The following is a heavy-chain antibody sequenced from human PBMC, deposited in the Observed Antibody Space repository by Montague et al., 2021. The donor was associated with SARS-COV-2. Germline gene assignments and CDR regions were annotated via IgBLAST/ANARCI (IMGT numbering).Heavy chain of an antibody. CDR1: GDSVSRNNPV. D-gene: IGHD1-7*01. CDR3: ARGWNYAFDI. V-gene: IGHV6-1*01. J-gene: IGHJ3*02. CDR2: TYYGSSWNT. Sequence: CAISGDSVSRNNPVWNWIRQSPSRGLEWLGRTYYGSSWNTDYAVSVKSRITISPDISKDQFSLHLNSVTPEDTAVYYCARGWNYAFDIWSQGTMVTVSS.